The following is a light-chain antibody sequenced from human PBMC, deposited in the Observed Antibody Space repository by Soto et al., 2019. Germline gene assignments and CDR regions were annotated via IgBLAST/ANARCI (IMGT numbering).Light chain of an antibody. CDR1: SSNIGAGQD. V-gene: IGLV1-40*01. Sequence: QSVLTQPPSVSGAPGQRVTISCTGTSSNIGAGQDVHWYRQLPGAAPKFLISDSNNRASGDPDRFSVSKSGASASLAITGLRAEDEGDYFCQSYGTSLSGLYVFGTGTKLTVL. CDR3: QSYGTSLSGLYV. CDR2: DSN. J-gene: IGLJ1*01.